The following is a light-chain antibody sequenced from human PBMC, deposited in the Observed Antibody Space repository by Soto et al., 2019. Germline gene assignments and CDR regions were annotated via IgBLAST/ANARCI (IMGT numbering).Light chain of an antibody. CDR1: QSVSSN. CDR3: QQYNNWPLT. V-gene: IGKV3D-15*01. Sequence: IVLTQSPATLSVSPGEGATLSWRASQSVSSNLAWYQQKPGQAPRLLISGASTRATGVPARFSGSGSGTEFTLTITSLQSEDFAVYCCQQYNNWPLTFGPGTRLEIK. J-gene: IGKJ5*01. CDR2: GAS.